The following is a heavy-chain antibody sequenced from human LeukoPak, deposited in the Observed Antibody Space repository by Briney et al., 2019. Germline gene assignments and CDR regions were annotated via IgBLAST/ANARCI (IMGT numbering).Heavy chain of an antibody. Sequence: PGGSLRLSCAASGFTFSVYWMHWVRQAPGKGLVWVSRINNDGSSTTYAVSVKGRLTISRDNSRNTLYLQMDSLRTEDTAVYYCARRRQPGTITDAFDIWGQGTMVIVSS. V-gene: IGHV3-74*03. CDR1: GFTFSVYW. D-gene: IGHD1-7*01. J-gene: IGHJ3*02. CDR2: INNDGSST. CDR3: ARRRQPGTITDAFDI.